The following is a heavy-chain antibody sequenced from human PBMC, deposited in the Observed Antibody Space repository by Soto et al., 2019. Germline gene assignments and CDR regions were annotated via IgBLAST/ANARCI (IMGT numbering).Heavy chain of an antibody. CDR2: ISYDGSNK. J-gene: IGHJ6*02. CDR3: AKDKATHARYYYYYGMDV. V-gene: IGHV3-30*18. CDR1: GFTFSSCG. D-gene: IGHD5-12*01. Sequence: QVQLVESGGGVVQPGRSLRLSCAASGFTFSSCGMHWVRQTPGKGLECVAVISYDGSNKYYADSVKGRFTISRDNSKNTLYLQMNSLRAEDTAVYYCAKDKATHARYYYYYGMDVWGQGTTVTVSS.